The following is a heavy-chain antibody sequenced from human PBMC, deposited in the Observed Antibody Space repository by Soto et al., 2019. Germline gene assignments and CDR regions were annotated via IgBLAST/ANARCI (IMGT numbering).Heavy chain of an antibody. Sequence: SETLSLTCTVSGGSIRSGGYYWSWVRQNPRRGLEWIGNIYYSGNTYYNPSLKSRLTISVDTSKNQFSLNLSSVTAADTAVYYCARDRLMATAGTARYYFGLDVWGQGTTVTVSS. D-gene: IGHD5-18*01. CDR1: GGSIRSGGYY. CDR3: ARDRLMATAGTARYYFGLDV. CDR2: IYYSGNT. V-gene: IGHV4-31*03. J-gene: IGHJ6*02.